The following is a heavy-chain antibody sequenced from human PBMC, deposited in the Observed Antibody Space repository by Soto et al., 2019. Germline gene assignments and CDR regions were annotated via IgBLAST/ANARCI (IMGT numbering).Heavy chain of an antibody. CDR1: GYTFTGYY. V-gene: IGHV1-2*04. CDR2: INPNSGGT. J-gene: IGHJ4*02. CDR3: AIVLVCPYYYDSSGCDAGYYFDY. D-gene: IGHD3-22*01. Sequence: ASVKVSCKASGYTFTGYYMHWVRQAPGQGLEWMGWINPNSGGTNYAQKFQGWVTMTRDTSISTAYMELSRLRSDDTAVYYCAIVLVCPYYYDSSGCDAGYYFDYWGQGTLVTVSS.